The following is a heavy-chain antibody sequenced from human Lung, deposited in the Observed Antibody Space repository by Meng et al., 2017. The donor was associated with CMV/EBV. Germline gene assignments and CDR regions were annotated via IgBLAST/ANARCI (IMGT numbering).Heavy chain of an antibody. CDR1: GYTFTSYG. CDR3: ARDGASHPYYFDY. CDR2: ISAYHGNT. V-gene: IGHV1-18*01. J-gene: IGHJ4*02. Sequence: KASGYTFTSYGISWVRQAPGQGLEWTGWISAYHGNTNYAQKLQGRVTMTTDTSTSTAYMELRSLRSDDTAVYYCARDGASHPYYFDYWGQGTLVTVSS. D-gene: IGHD4-17*01.